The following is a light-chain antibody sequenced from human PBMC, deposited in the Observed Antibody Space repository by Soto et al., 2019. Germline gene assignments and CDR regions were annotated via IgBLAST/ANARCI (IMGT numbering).Light chain of an antibody. CDR2: GAS. J-gene: IGKJ3*01. CDR3: QQYNKWPLFT. Sequence: EIVMTQSPATLSVSPGERATLSCRASHSVSSNLAWYQQRPGQAPRLLIYGASTRANGIPARFSGSGSGIEFTLTISSLLSEDFAVYYCQQYNKWPLFTFGPGTRVYMK. V-gene: IGKV3-15*01. CDR1: HSVSSN.